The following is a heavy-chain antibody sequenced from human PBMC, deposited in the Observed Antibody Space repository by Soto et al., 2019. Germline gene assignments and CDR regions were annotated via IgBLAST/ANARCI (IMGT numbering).Heavy chain of an antibody. J-gene: IGHJ4*02. CDR3: ARAEIAVAGTKSFYY. D-gene: IGHD6-19*01. V-gene: IGHV3-13*01. CDR2: LGTAGDT. CDR1: GFTFSSYD. Sequence: GGSLSLSCAASGFTFSSYDMHWVRQATGKGLEWVSALGTAGDTYYPGSVKGRFTISRGNAKNSLYLQMNSLRAEDTAVYYCARAEIAVAGTKSFYYGGQGTLVTVS.